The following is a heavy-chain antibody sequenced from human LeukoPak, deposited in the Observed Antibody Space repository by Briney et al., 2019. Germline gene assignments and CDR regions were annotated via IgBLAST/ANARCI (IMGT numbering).Heavy chain of an antibody. J-gene: IGHJ4*02. CDR2: MNPNSGNT. V-gene: IGHV1-8*03. Sequence: ASVKVSCKASGYTFTSYDINWVRQATGQGLEWMGWMNPNSGNTGYAQKFQGRVTITRNTSISTAYMELSSLRSEDTAVYYCATSIPMVRGVIRVFDYWGQGTLVTVSS. CDR1: GYTFTSYD. D-gene: IGHD3-10*01. CDR3: ATSIPMVRGVIRVFDY.